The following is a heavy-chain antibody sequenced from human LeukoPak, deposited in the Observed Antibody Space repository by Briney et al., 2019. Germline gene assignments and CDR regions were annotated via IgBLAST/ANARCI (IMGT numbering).Heavy chain of an antibody. Sequence: SETLSLTCTVSGGSISSYYWSWIRQPPGKGLEWIGYIYHSGSTNYNPSLKSRVTISVDTSKNQFSLKLSSVTAADTAVYYCARKVTLYYFDYWGQGTLVTVSS. J-gene: IGHJ4*02. CDR2: IYHSGST. D-gene: IGHD2-21*02. CDR3: ARKVTLYYFDY. V-gene: IGHV4-59*01. CDR1: GGSISSYY.